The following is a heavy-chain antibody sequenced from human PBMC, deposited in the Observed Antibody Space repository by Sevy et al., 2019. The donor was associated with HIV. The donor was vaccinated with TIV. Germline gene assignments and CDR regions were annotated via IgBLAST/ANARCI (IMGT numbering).Heavy chain of an antibody. D-gene: IGHD6-13*01. J-gene: IGHJ6*02. CDR3: ARDSWQQLVPGGYYYYGMDV. CDR1: GYTFTSYA. CDR2: INTNTGNP. V-gene: IGHV7-4-1*02. Sequence: ASVKVSCNASGYTFTSYAMNWVRQAPGQGLEWMGWINTNTGNPTYAQGFTGRFVFSLDTSVSTAYLQISSLKAEDTAVYYCARDSWQQLVPGGYYYYGMDVWGQGTTVTVSS.